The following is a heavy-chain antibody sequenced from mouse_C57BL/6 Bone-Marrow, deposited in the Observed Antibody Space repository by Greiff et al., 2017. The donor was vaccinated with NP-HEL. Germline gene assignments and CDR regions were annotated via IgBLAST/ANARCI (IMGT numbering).Heavy chain of an antibody. CDR2: IRSKSSNYAT. D-gene: IGHD1-1*01. J-gene: IGHJ4*01. V-gene: IGHV10-3*01. CDR3: VRDSTVVAHYAMDY. CDR1: GFTFNTYA. Sequence: EVQLVESGGGLVQPKGSLKLSCAASGFTFNTYAMHWVRQAPGKGLEWVARIRSKSSNYATYYADSVKDRFTISRDDSQSMLYLQMNNLKTEDTAMYYCVRDSTVVAHYAMDYWGQGTSVTVSS.